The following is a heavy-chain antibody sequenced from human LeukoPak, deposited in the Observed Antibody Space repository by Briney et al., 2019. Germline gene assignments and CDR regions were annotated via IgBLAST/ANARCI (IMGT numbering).Heavy chain of an antibody. CDR1: GYTFTGYC. V-gene: IGHV1-2*02. J-gene: IGHJ4*02. Sequence: ASVKVSCKASGYTFTGYCMHWVRQAPGQGLEWMGWINPNSGGTNYAQKFQGRVTMTRDTSISTAYMELSRLRSDDTAVYYCARGGGTYYDSSGYYSYWGQGTLVTVSS. D-gene: IGHD3-22*01. CDR3: ARGGGTYYDSSGYYSY. CDR2: INPNSGGT.